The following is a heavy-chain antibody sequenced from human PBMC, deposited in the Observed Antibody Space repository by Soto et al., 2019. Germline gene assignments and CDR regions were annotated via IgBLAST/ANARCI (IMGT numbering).Heavy chain of an antibody. V-gene: IGHV3-23*01. CDR3: VILADGKFDL. Sequence: EVLLLGSGGGLVQPGGSLRLSCSASGFNFGSNSMAWVRQAPGKGLEYVASISDTSHRIFHADPLKGRFTISRDNSRNRLYLKMKSLRAEDTALYYCVILADGKFDLWGQGTLVIVSS. D-gene: IGHD6-19*01. CDR2: ISDTSHRI. CDR1: GFNFGSNS. J-gene: IGHJ5*02.